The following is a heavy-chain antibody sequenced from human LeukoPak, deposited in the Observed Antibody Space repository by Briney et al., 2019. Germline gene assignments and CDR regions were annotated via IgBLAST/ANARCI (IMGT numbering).Heavy chain of an antibody. V-gene: IGHV4-39*01. D-gene: IGHD3-22*01. CDR1: GGSISSSSYY. J-gene: IGHJ5*02. Sequence: SETLSLTCTVSGGSISSSSYYWGWIRQPPGKGLGWIGSIYYSGSTYYNPSLKSRVTISVDTSKNQFSLKLSSVTAADTAVYYCAGIPYYYDDVSPWGQGTLVTVSS. CDR3: AGIPYYYDDVSP. CDR2: IYYSGST.